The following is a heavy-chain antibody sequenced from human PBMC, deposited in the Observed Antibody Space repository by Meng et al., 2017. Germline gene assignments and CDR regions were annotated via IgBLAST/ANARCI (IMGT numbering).Heavy chain of an antibody. V-gene: IGHV4-34*01. Sequence: QVQLPEWVAGLLTPSESLSLTCAVYGGSFSGSYWSWIRQPPGKGLEWIGEINHSGSTNYNPSLKSRVTISVDTSKNQFSLKLSSVTAADTAVYYCAYATTVSNWGQGTLVTVSS. CDR1: GGSFSGSY. CDR3: AYATTVSN. CDR2: INHSGST. D-gene: IGHD4-11*01. J-gene: IGHJ4*02.